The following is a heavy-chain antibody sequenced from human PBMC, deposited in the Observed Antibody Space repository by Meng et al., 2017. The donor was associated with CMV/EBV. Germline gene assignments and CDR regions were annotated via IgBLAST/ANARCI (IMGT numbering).Heavy chain of an antibody. CDR2: IQYDGSNK. CDR3: AKRGGYCSSTSCQYYYGMDV. Sequence: GGSLRLSCAASGFTFSSYGMHWVRQAPGKGLEWVAFIQYDGSNKYYADSVKGRFTISRDNSKNTLYLQMNSLRAEDTAVYYCAKRGGYCSSTSCQYYYGMDVWGQGTTVTVSS. CDR1: GFTFSSYG. J-gene: IGHJ6*02. V-gene: IGHV3-30*02. D-gene: IGHD2-2*01.